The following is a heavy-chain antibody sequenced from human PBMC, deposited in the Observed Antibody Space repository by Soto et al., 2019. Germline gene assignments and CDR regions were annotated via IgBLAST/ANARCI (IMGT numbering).Heavy chain of an antibody. CDR2: ISSSSSYI. V-gene: IGHV3-21*01. J-gene: IGHJ2*01. CDR1: GFTFSSYS. Sequence: EVQLVESGGGLVKPGGSLRLSCAASGFTFSSYSMNWVRQAPGKGLEWVSSISSSSSYIYYADSVKGRFTISRDNAKHSLYLQMNSLRAEDTAVYYCARGDGYHLSWYFDLLGRGTLVTVSS. D-gene: IGHD5-12*01. CDR3: ARGDGYHLSWYFDL.